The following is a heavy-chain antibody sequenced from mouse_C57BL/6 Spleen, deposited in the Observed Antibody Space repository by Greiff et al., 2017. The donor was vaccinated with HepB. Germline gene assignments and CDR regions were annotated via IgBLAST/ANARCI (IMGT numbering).Heavy chain of an antibody. V-gene: IGHV1-55*01. CDR2: IYPGSGST. D-gene: IGHD3-2*02. CDR1: GYTFTSYW. Sequence: QVQLQQPGAELVKPGASVKMSCKASGYTFTSYWITWVKQRPGQGLEWIGDIYPGSGSTNYNEKFKSKATLTVDTSSSTAYMHLSSLTSEDSAVYYCAISSGYSAWFAYWGQGTLVTVSA. J-gene: IGHJ3*01. CDR3: AISSGYSAWFAY.